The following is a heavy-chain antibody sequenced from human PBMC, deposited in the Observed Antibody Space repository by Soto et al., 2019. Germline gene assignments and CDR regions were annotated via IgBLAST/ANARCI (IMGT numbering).Heavy chain of an antibody. D-gene: IGHD3-10*01. V-gene: IGHV1-69*01. CDR2: IIPMFGTA. CDR3: ARDSPPRTPNPHRWFINDDDSGSYGASDI. CDR1: GGTFSNYA. Sequence: QVQLVQSGAELKKPGSSVKVSCKASGGTFSNYAISWVRQAPGQGLEWMGGIIPMFGTANYEQNFQGRVTITADESTSTAYMELSGLRSEDTAVYYCARDSPPRTPNPHRWFINDDDSGSYGASDIWGQGTMVTVSS. J-gene: IGHJ3*02.